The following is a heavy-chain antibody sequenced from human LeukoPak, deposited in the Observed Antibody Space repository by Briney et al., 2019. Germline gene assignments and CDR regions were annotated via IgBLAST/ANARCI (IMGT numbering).Heavy chain of an antibody. Sequence: GGSLRLSCAASGFTFSGSAMHWVRQASGKGLEWIGRLRSKANSYATAYAAPVKGRFTISRDDSKNTAYLEMNSRKTEDTAVYYCSRREDYYDSSGYYYYFDNWGQGTLVTVSS. J-gene: IGHJ4*02. CDR1: GFTFSGSA. D-gene: IGHD3-22*01. CDR2: LRSKANSYAT. V-gene: IGHV3-73*01. CDR3: SRREDYYDSSGYYYYFDN.